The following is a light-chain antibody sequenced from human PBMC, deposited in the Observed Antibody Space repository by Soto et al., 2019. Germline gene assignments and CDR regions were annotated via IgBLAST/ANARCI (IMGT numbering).Light chain of an antibody. V-gene: IGLV1-40*01. J-gene: IGLJ3*02. CDR1: SSNIGAGYD. Sequence: QSVLTQPPSVSGAPGQRVTISCTGGSSNIGAGYDVNWYQHLPGAAPKLLIYTNGNRPSGVPDRFSGSKSGTSASLAITGLQAEDEGDYYCQSYDSGLSGSVFGGGTKLTVL. CDR3: QSYDSGLSGSV. CDR2: TNG.